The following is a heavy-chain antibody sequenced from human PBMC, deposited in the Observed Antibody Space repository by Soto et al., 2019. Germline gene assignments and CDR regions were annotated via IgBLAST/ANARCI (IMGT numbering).Heavy chain of an antibody. CDR3: VTCLRKELPGLLDY. Sequence: ASVKVSCKVSGYTLTELSMHWVRQAPGKGLEWMGGFDPEDGETIYAQKFQGRVTMTEDTSTDTAYMELSSLRSEDTAVYYCVTCLRKELPGLLDYWGQGTLVTVSS. D-gene: IGHD2-15*01. CDR1: GYTLTELS. CDR2: FDPEDGET. V-gene: IGHV1-24*01. J-gene: IGHJ4*02.